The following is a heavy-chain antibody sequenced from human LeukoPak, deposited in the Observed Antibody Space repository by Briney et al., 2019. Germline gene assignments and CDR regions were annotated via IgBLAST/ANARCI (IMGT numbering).Heavy chain of an antibody. CDR3: ARGNDFWSGFGWGYYYGMDV. D-gene: IGHD3-3*01. Sequence: ASVKVSCKASGYTFTSYGIGWVRQASGQGLEWMGRIIPILGIANYAQKFQGRVTITADESTSTAYMELSSLRSDDTAVYYCARGNDFWSGFGWGYYYGMDVWGQGTTVTVSS. CDR1: GYTFTSYG. V-gene: IGHV1-69*04. CDR2: IIPILGIA. J-gene: IGHJ6*02.